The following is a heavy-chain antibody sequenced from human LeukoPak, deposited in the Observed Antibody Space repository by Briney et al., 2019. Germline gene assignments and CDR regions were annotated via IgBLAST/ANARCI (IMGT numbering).Heavy chain of an antibody. CDR3: AKNLGWYSECDY. CDR1: GFTFSSYG. D-gene: IGHD6-19*01. Sequence: GGSLRLSCAASGFTFSSYGMHWVRQAPGKGLEWVSSVSSSGGSTYYTDSVKGRFTISRDNSKNTLFLQMHSLRDEDTAVYYCAKNLGWYSECDYWGQGTLVTVSS. V-gene: IGHV3-23*01. CDR2: VSSSGGST. J-gene: IGHJ4*02.